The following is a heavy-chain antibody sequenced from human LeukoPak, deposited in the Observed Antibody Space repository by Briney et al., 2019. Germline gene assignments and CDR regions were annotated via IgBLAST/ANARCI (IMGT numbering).Heavy chain of an antibody. CDR2: IIPIFGTA. V-gene: IGHV1-69*01. J-gene: IGHJ1*01. D-gene: IGHD3-22*01. CDR3: ARVPLHDRNDYYYPH. CDR1: GGTFSSYA. Sequence: SVKVSCKASGGTFSSYAISWVRQAPGQGLEWMGGIIPIFGTANYAQKFQGRVTITADESTSTAYMELSSLRSEDTAVYYCARVPLHDRNDYYYPHWGQGTVVTVSS.